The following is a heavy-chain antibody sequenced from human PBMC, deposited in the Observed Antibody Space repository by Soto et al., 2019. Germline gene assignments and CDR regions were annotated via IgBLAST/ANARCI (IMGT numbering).Heavy chain of an antibody. CDR3: ATSRIVVVPLAIDY. CDR2: ISSSSSYI. J-gene: IGHJ4*02. Sequence: LRLSCAASGFTFSSYSMNWVRQAPGKGLEWVSSISSSSSYIYYADSVKGRFTISRDNAKNSLYLQMNSLRAEDTAVYYCATSRIVVVPLAIDYWGQGTLVT. V-gene: IGHV3-21*01. D-gene: IGHD2-2*01. CDR1: GFTFSSYS.